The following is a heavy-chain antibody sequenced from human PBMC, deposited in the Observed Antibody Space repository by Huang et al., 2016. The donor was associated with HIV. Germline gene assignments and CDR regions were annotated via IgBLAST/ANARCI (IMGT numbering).Heavy chain of an antibody. D-gene: IGHD3-22*01. CDR3: ARVESRRYYDSSGYYY. CDR2: IIPIFGTA. CDR1: GGTFSSYA. Sequence: QVQLVQSGAEVKKPGSSVKVSCKASGGTFSSYAISWVRQAPGQGLEWMGGIIPIFGTANYGQKFQGRVTMTADESTSTAYMELSSLRSEDTAVYYCARVESRRYYDSSGYYYWGQGTLVTVSS. J-gene: IGHJ4*02. V-gene: IGHV1-69*01.